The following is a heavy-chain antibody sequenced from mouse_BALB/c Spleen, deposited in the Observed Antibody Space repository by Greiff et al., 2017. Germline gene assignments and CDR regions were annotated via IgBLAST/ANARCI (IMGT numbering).Heavy chain of an antibody. J-gene: IGHJ2*01. V-gene: IGHV5-4*02. CDR2: ISDGGSYT. D-gene: IGHD1-1*01. CDR1: GFTFSDYY. Sequence: EVQLVESGGGLVKPGGSLKLSCAASGFTFSDYYMYWVRQTPEKRLEWVATISDGGSYTYYPDSVKGRFTISRDNAKNNLYLQMSSLKSEDTAMYYCARGTTVRGYYFDYWGQGTTLTVSS. CDR3: ARGTTVRGYYFDY.